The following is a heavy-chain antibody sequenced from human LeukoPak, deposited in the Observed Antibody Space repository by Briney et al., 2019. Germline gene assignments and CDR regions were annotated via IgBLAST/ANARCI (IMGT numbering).Heavy chain of an antibody. D-gene: IGHD2-2*01. V-gene: IGHV4-38-2*01. J-gene: IGHJ4*02. Sequence: SETLSLTCAVSGYSISSGYYWGWIRQPPGKGLECVGSIYNSGSTYYNPSLKSRVTISVDTSKNQFSLKLSTVTAADTAMYYCPRLFELPMVVVVPAAPVYWGQRTLVTVSS. CDR2: IYNSGST. CDR3: PRLFELPMVVVVPAAPVY. CDR1: GYSISSGYY.